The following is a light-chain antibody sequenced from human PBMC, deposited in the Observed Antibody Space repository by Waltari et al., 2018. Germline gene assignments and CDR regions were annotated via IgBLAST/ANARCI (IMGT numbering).Light chain of an antibody. CDR2: EVS. V-gene: IGLV2-14*01. Sequence: QSALTQPASVSGSPGQSLTFSCPAPISSDRGYTYVSWYQQHPGKAPKLMIYEVSNRPSGVSNRFSGSKSGNTASLTISGLQAEDEADYYCSSYTSSSTLEVFGGGTKLTVL. CDR1: ISSDRGYTY. J-gene: IGLJ3*02. CDR3: SSYTSSSTLEV.